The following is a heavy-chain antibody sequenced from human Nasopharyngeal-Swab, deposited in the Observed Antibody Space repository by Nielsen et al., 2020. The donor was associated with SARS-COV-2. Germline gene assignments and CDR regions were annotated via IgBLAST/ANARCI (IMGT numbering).Heavy chain of an antibody. Sequence: GSLRLSCTVSGGSISSYYWSWIRQPAGKGLEWIGRIYTSGSTNYNPSLKSRVTMSVDTSKNQFSLKLSSVTAADTAVYYCAREMATIPVDFRAFDIWGRGTMVTVSS. CDR1: GGSISSYY. D-gene: IGHD5-24*01. CDR3: AREMATIPVDFRAFDI. V-gene: IGHV4-4*07. J-gene: IGHJ3*02. CDR2: IYTSGST.